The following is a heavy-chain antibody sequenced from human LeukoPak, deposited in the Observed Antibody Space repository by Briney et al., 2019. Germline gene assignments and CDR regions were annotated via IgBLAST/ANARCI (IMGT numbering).Heavy chain of an antibody. V-gene: IGHV3-49*04. D-gene: IGHD5-18*01. Sequence: GALRLSCTASGFTFGDHAMGWVRQTQGKGLEWVGFVRSKAYGGTTEYAASVKGRFIISRDDSKSIAYLQMNSLKTEDTAVYYCTRGPIQVWLYYGMDVWGQGTTVIVSS. CDR1: GFTFGDHA. CDR2: VRSKAYGGTT. CDR3: TRGPIQVWLYYGMDV. J-gene: IGHJ6*02.